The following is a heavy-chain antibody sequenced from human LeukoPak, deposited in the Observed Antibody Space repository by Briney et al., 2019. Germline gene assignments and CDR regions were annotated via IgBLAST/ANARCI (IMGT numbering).Heavy chain of an antibody. CDR1: GYTFTRYY. CDR3: ASSRGGRQPIRPSYYGMDV. V-gene: IGHV1-46*01. Sequence: GASVKVSCKASGYTFTRYYLHWVRQAPGQGLEWMGIINPSGGSISYAQKFQGRVTLTRDTSTSTVYMELSSLRSEDTAVYYCASSRGGRQPIRPSYYGMDVWGQGTTVTVSS. D-gene: IGHD2-15*01. CDR2: INPSGGSI. J-gene: IGHJ6*02.